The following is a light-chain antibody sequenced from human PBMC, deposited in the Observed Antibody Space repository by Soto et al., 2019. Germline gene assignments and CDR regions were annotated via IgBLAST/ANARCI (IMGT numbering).Light chain of an antibody. V-gene: IGKV3-20*01. Sequence: EVVLTQSPGALSLSPGESATLSCRASQSVSRNSLACYRRNPGQPPSLLIYGTSTRATDIPRRFSGSGSGTDFTLTITRVEPEDFAVYFCQQYGDSPPTFGQGTKVEVK. CDR1: QSVSRNS. CDR3: QQYGDSPPT. J-gene: IGKJ1*01. CDR2: GTS.